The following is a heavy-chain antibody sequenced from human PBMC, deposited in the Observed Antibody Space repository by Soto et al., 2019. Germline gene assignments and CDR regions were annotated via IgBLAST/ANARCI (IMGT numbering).Heavy chain of an antibody. J-gene: IGHJ6*02. CDR1: GFTFSRYD. CDR3: ARDYYGMDV. CDR2: IGIAGDT. Sequence: VQLVESGGGLVQPGGSLRLSCAASGFTFSRYDMHWVRQGIGKGLEWVSAIGIAGDTDYSGSVKGRFTISRENATNSLYLQMKNVRAGDTAVYYCARDYYGMDVWGQGTTVTVSS. V-gene: IGHV3-13*01.